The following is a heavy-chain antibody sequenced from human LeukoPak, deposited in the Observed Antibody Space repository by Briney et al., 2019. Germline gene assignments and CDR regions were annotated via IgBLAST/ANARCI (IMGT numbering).Heavy chain of an antibody. J-gene: IGHJ4*02. CDR3: ATRYYFDY. CDR1: GFTFSNYD. CDR2: ISDNGGRS. Sequence: GGSLRLSCAASGFTFSNYDMGWVRQAPGKGLEWVSAISDNGGRSFYADSVKGRFTISRDNSKNTLYLQMNSLRAEDTAVYYCATRYYFDYWGQGALVTVSS. V-gene: IGHV3-23*01.